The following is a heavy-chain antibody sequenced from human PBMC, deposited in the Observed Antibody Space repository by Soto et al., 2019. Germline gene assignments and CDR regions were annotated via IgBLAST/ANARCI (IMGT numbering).Heavy chain of an antibody. D-gene: IGHD6-6*01. Sequence: SETLSLTCAVYGGSFSDYFWTWIRQPPGKGLEWIGEINHSGSTNFNPSLKSRVAISADTSRNQFSLRVTSVTAADTAVYYCAGREFASSSFHYYYAVDVWGQGTTVTVSS. V-gene: IGHV4-34*01. J-gene: IGHJ6*02. CDR2: INHSGST. CDR3: AGREFASSSFHYYYAVDV. CDR1: GGSFSDYF.